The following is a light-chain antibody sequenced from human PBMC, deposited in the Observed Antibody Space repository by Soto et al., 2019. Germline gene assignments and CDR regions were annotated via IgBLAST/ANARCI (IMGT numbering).Light chain of an antibody. CDR2: AVS. J-gene: IGKJ1*01. V-gene: IGKV2D-29*01. CDR1: HSHLKSDGNTY. CDR3: MQSIQLPRT. Sequence: IMMTQTPLALPVTTGPPPSITCQSSHSHLKSDGNTYLYWYLQKPGQPPQLRSDAVSNRFSGVPDRCSGSGAGTDCTRTSSRVEAEDVGVYYCMQSIQLPRTFGQGTKVEIK.